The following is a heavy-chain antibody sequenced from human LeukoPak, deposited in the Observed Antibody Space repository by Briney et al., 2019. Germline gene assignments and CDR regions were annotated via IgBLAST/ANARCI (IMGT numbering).Heavy chain of an antibody. V-gene: IGHV3-23*01. D-gene: IGHD3-16*01. CDR3: ATSWGPDTSAFRWGRDGMDV. Sequence: GGSLRLSCAVSGLTFNNYAMSWVRQAPGKGLEWVSAISKSGDHTYYAASAKGRFTIYRDNSKNTQYLQMNSLRAEDTAVYYCATSWGPDTSAFRWGRDGMDVWGQGTTVIVSS. CDR2: ISKSGDHT. CDR1: GLTFNNYA. J-gene: IGHJ6*02.